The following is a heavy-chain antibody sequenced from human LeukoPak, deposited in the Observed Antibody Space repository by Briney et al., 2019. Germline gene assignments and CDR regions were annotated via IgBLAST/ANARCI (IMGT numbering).Heavy chain of an antibody. CDR1: GGTFSSYA. J-gene: IGHJ4*02. CDR2: IIPIFGTA. CDR3: ARDPIRGIAAAGTSY. D-gene: IGHD6-13*01. Sequence: ASVKVSCKASGGTFSSYAISWVRQAPGQGLEWMGGIIPIFGTANYAQKFQGRVTITTDESTSTAYMELSSLRSEDTAVYYCARDPIRGIAAAGTSYWGQGTLVTVSS. V-gene: IGHV1-69*05.